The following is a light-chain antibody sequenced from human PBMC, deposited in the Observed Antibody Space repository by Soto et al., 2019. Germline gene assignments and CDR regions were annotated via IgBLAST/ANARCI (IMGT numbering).Light chain of an antibody. CDR1: QTVRNN. CDR2: DAS. CDR3: QQYNNWPS. J-gene: IGKJ5*01. Sequence: TLSPGTLSFSTWAGATLSSRASQTVRNNYLAWYQQKPGQAPRLLIYDASSRATGIPDRFSGGGSGTEFTLTISSLQSEDFAVYYCQQYNNWPSFGQGTLLEIK. V-gene: IGKV3D-15*01.